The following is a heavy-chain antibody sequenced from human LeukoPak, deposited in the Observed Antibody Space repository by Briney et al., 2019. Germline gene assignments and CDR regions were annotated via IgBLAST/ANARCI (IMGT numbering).Heavy chain of an antibody. CDR2: IYYSGST. CDR1: GGSISSGDYY. CDR3: ASKLWFGELFYDY. Sequence: TPSETLSLTCTVSGGSISSGDYYWSWIRQPPGKGLEWIGYIYYSGSTYYNPSLKSRVTISVDTSKNQFSLKLSSVTAADTAVYYCASKLWFGELFYDYWGQGTLVTVSS. J-gene: IGHJ4*02. V-gene: IGHV4-30-4*01. D-gene: IGHD3-10*01.